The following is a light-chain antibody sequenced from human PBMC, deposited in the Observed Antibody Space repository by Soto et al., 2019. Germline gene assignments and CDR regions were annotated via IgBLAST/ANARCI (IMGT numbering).Light chain of an antibody. J-gene: IGKJ2*01. V-gene: IGKV3-20*01. CDR2: GAS. CDR3: RQYGSSPPYT. Sequence: IVLTQSPGTLSLAPGERAPLSCRASPSVSSSYLAWYQQKPGQAPRILIYGASSRSTGIPDRFSGSGSGTDFTLIISRLEPEDCAVYYCRQYGSSPPYTFGQGTKLEIK. CDR1: PSVSSSY.